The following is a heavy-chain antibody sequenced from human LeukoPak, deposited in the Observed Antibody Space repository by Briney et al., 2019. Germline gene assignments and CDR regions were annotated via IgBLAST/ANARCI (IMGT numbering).Heavy chain of an antibody. V-gene: IGHV4-34*01. Sequence: SETLSLTCAVYGGSFSGYYWSWIRQTPGKGLGWIGEINHSGSTNYNPSLKSRVTISVDTSKNHFSLKLTPVTAADTAVYYCARHGAGYSGYENFDYWGQGTLVTVSS. CDR1: GGSFSGYY. J-gene: IGHJ4*02. D-gene: IGHD5-12*01. CDR3: ARHGAGYSGYENFDY. CDR2: INHSGST.